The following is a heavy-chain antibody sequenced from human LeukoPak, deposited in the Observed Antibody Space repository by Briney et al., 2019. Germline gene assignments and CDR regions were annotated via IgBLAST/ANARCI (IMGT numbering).Heavy chain of an antibody. CDR1: GFTFSSYS. J-gene: IGHJ4*02. CDR2: ISSSSSYI. V-gene: IGHV3-21*01. CDR3: ARGQHVDAYYFDY. Sequence: GGSLRLSCAASGFTFSSYSMNWVRQAPGKGLEWVSSISSSSSYIYYADSVKGRFTISRDNAKNSLYLQMNSLRAEDTAVYYCARGQHVDAYYFDYWGQGTLVTVSS. D-gene: IGHD5-12*01.